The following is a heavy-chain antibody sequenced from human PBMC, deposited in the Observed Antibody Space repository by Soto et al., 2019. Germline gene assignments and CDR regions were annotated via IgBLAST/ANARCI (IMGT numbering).Heavy chain of an antibody. CDR1: GDSVPSNSAT. Sequence: SQTLSLTCAISGDSVPSNSATWNWIRQSPSRGLEWLGRTYYRSKWYNDYAVSVKSRITIIPDTSKNQFSLQLNSVTPEDTAVYYCARLTTVTPYYYYHGMDDGGQGTTVTVSS. J-gene: IGHJ6*02. V-gene: IGHV6-1*01. D-gene: IGHD4-4*01. CDR3: ARLTTVTPYYYYHGMDD. CDR2: TYYRSKWYN.